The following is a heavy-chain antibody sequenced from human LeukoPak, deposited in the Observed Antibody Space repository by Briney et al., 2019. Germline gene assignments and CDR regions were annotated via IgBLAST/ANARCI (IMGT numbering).Heavy chain of an antibody. CDR1: GGSISSYY. CDR2: IYYSGST. Sequence: SEALSLTCTVSGGSISSYYWSWIRQPPGKGLEWIGYIYYSGSTNYNPSLKSRVTISVDTSKNQFSLKLSSVTAADTAVYYCAGERGEEYSSGWYKTNFFDNWGQGIRVTVSS. V-gene: IGHV4-59*01. CDR3: AGERGEEYSSGWYKTNFFDN. J-gene: IGHJ4*02. D-gene: IGHD6-19*01.